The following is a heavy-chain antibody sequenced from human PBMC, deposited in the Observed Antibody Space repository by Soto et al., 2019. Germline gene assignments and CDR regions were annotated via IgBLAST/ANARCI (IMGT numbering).Heavy chain of an antibody. CDR2: IWYDGSNK. Sequence: PGGSLRLSCAASGFTFSSYGMHWVRQAPGKGLEWVAVIWYDGSNKYYADSVKGRFTISRDNSKNTLYLQMNSLRAEDTAVYYCARDRDSSGWLDWHFDYWGQGTLVTVSS. CDR3: ARDRDSSGWLDWHFDY. CDR1: GFTFSSYG. D-gene: IGHD6-19*01. V-gene: IGHV3-33*01. J-gene: IGHJ4*02.